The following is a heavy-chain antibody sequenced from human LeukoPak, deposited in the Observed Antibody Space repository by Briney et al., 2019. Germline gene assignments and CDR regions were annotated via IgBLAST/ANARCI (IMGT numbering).Heavy chain of an antibody. D-gene: IGHD5-18*01. J-gene: IGHJ6*03. CDR1: GFTVSSNY. Sequence: GGSLRLSCAASGFTVSSNYMSWVRQAPGKGLEWVSVIYSGGSTYYADSVKGRFTISRDNSKNTLYLQMNSLRAEDTAVYYCARISRGYSYPSYYYYMDVWGKGTTVTISS. CDR3: ARISRGYSYPSYYYYMDV. CDR2: IYSGGST. V-gene: IGHV3-53*01.